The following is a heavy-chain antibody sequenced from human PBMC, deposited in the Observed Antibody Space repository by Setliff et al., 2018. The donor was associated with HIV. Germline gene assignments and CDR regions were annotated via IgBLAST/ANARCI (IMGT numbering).Heavy chain of an antibody. V-gene: IGHV5-51*01. J-gene: IGHJ3*02. CDR3: ARFYGSYDVGGFDI. D-gene: IGHD3-16*01. CDR2: MNPDGSNT. CDR1: GYSFITSW. Sequence: GESLTISCKGSGYSFITSWIGWVRQRPGKGLEWMGIMNPDGSNTRYSPSFQGQVTSSVDESISTAYLQWSSLKASDTAFYYCARFYGSYDVGGFDIWGQGTKVTVSS.